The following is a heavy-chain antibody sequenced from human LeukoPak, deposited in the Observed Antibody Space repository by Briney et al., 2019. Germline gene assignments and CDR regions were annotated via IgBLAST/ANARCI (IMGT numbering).Heavy chain of an antibody. V-gene: IGHV1-46*01. CDR3: ARVGATGATADN. CDR2: INPRGGST. Sequence: ASVKVSCKASGYTFTNYAMNWVRQAPGQGPEWMGIINPRGGSTDYAQKFQDRITMTSDTSTSTVYMELKSLTSEDTAVYFCARVGATGATADNWGQGTLVTVSS. CDR1: GYTFTNYA. J-gene: IGHJ4*02. D-gene: IGHD2-21*02.